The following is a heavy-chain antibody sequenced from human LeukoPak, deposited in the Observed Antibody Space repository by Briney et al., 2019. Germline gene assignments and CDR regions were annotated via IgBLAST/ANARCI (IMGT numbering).Heavy chain of an antibody. CDR1: GGSIRSSYYY. V-gene: IGHV4-39*01. J-gene: IGHJ4*02. CDR3: ARFGSY. CDR2: IYDSGST. D-gene: IGHD3-10*01. Sequence: SETLSLTCTVSGGSIRSSYYYWGWIRQPPGKGLEWIGSIYDSGSTYYNPSLKSRVTISVDTSKSQFSLKLTSVTAADTAVYYCARFGSYWGQGTLVTVSS.